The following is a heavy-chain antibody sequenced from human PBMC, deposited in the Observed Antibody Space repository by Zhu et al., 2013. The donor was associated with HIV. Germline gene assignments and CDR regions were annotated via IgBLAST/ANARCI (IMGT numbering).Heavy chain of an antibody. CDR1: GHTFTDDY. CDR2: INPDSGGT. J-gene: IGHJ4*02. Sequence: QVQLVQSGAEVKKPGASVKVSCKASGHTFTDDYIHWVRQAPGQGLEWMGWINPDSGGTNYAQHFQGRVTMTRDTSINTAYMELSRLRSDDTAVYYCASGTMIVVVSLDYWGQGTLVTVSS. V-gene: IGHV1-2*02. CDR3: ASGTMIVVVSLDY. D-gene: IGHD3-22*01.